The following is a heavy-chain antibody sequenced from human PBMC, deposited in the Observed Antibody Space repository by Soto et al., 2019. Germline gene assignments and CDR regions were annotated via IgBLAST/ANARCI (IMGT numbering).Heavy chain of an antibody. CDR1: GFTFSSYG. Sequence: SLILSCAASGFTFSSYGMHWVRQAPGKGLEWVAVISYDGSNKYYADSVKGRFTISRDNSKNTLYLQMNSLRAEDTAVYYCAKDLGQWELLIDYWGQGTLVTVSS. CDR2: ISYDGSNK. J-gene: IGHJ4*02. V-gene: IGHV3-30*18. D-gene: IGHD1-26*01. CDR3: AKDLGQWELLIDY.